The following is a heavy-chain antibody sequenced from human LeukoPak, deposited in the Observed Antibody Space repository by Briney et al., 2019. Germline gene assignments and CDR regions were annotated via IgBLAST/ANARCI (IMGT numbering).Heavy chain of an antibody. J-gene: IGHJ6*02. CDR3: ARDRIVPAAISYYYYYGMDV. D-gene: IGHD2-2*01. CDR2: ISAYNGNT. V-gene: IGHV1-18*01. Sequence: VKVSCKASGYTFTSYGISWVRQAPGQGLEWMGWISAYNGNTNYAQKLQGRVTMTTDTSTSTAYMELRSLRSDDTAVYYCARDRIVPAAISYYYYYGMDVWGQGTTVTVSS. CDR1: GYTFTSYG.